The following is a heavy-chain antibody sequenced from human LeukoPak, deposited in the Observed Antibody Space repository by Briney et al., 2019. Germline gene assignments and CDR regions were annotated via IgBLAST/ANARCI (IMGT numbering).Heavy chain of an antibody. CDR2: MNPNSGKT. V-gene: IGHV1-8*02. J-gene: IGHJ6*03. Sequence: ASVKVSCKASGYTFTSYYINWVRQATGQGLEWMGWMNPNSGKTRYAQKLQGRVTMTRSTSIKPAYMGPSRLTSEDPAVYLRAGGPGGYYYYMDVWTKPTTLTI. CDR3: AGGPGGYYYYMDV. CDR1: GYTFTSYY.